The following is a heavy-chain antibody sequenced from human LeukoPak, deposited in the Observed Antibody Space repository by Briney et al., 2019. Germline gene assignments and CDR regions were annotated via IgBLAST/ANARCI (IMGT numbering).Heavy chain of an antibody. J-gene: IGHJ4*02. D-gene: IGHD1-26*01. V-gene: IGHV1-69*06. CDR1: GGTFSSYA. CDR3: ARDGWELLQSVDY. CDR2: IIPIFGTA. Sequence: GASVKVSCKASGGTFSSYAISWVRQAPGQGLEWMGGIIPIFGTANYAQKFQGRVTITADKSTSTAYMELSSLRSEDTAVYYCARDGWELLQSVDYWGQGTLVTVSS.